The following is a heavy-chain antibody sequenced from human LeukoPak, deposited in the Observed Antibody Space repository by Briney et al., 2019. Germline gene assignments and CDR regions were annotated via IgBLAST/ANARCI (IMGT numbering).Heavy chain of an antibody. CDR3: ARCATIFGVALDAFDI. J-gene: IGHJ3*02. Sequence: GSSVKVSRKASGGTFSSYVISWVRQAPGQGLEWMGGIIPIFGTANYAQKFQGRVTITTDESTSTAYMELSSLRSEDTAVYYCARCATIFGVALDAFDIWGQGTMVTVSS. V-gene: IGHV1-69*05. CDR2: IIPIFGTA. CDR1: GGTFSSYV. D-gene: IGHD3-3*01.